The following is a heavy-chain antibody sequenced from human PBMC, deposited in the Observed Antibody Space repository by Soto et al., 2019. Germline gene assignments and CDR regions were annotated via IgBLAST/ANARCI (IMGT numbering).Heavy chain of an antibody. CDR2: INHSGST. Sequence: QVQLQQWGAGLLKPSETLSLTCAVYGGSFSGYYWSWIRQPPGKGLEWIGEINHSGSTNYNPSLKSQVTLSVDTSKNPFSLKLRSVPAADTAVYYCARRARRNRITGTTDYWGQGNLVTVSS. CDR1: GGSFSGYY. V-gene: IGHV4-34*01. J-gene: IGHJ4*02. CDR3: ARRARRNRITGTTDY. D-gene: IGHD1-20*01.